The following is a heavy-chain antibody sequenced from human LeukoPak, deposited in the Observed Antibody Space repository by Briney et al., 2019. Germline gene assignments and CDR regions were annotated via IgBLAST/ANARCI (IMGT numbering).Heavy chain of an antibody. CDR2: IKTKTDSETT. J-gene: IGHJ6*03. V-gene: IGHV3-15*01. CDR1: GFTFSNAW. D-gene: IGHD3-10*01. Sequence: GGSLRLSCAASGFTFSNAWMSWVRQAPGKGLEWVGRIKTKTDSETTDYAAPVKGRFTISRDDSKNTLYLHMNSLKTEDTAVYYCTTGIIVVRTMDVWGKGTTVTVSS. CDR3: TTGIIVVRTMDV.